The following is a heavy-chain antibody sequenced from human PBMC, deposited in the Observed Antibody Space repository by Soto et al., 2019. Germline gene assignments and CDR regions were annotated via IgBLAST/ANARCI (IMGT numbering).Heavy chain of an antibody. CDR2: INPIVSMS. J-gene: IGHJ4*02. CDR1: GDTFSFYT. D-gene: IGHD3-10*01. Sequence: GASVKVSCKASGDTFSFYTINWVRQAPGLGLEWVGRINPIVSMSNYAQKFQGRVSMTADKSTSTAYMELRSLRSDDTAMYFCAASYGSGYRAFDYWGQGALVTSPQ. V-gene: IGHV1-69*02. CDR3: AASYGSGYRAFDY.